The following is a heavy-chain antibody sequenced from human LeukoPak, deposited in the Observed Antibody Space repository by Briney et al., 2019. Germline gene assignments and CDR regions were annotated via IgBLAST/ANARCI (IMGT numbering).Heavy chain of an antibody. CDR3: VRGNYDNRGYSNAFDI. Sequence: SGTLSLTCTVSGASISSSYWSWIRQPPGKRLERIGFIYYSGSTNSNPSLKSRVTISADTSKNQFSLKLSSVTAADTAVYYCVRGNYDNRGYSNAFDIWGQGAMVTVSS. D-gene: IGHD3-22*01. V-gene: IGHV4-59*01. CDR2: IYYSGST. CDR1: GASISSSY. J-gene: IGHJ3*02.